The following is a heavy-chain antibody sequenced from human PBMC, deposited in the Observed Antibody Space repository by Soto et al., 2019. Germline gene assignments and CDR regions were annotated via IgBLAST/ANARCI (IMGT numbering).Heavy chain of an antibody. CDR2: LYTADST. D-gene: IGHD2-21*02. Sequence: EVQLVESGGGLMQPGGSLRLSCITSRFNVDNVYMSWVRQAPGKGLEWVSVLYTADSTNYADSVKGRFTISRDSSKKTVYLQMDNLRAEDTAVYYCARGMGAAWVTPLSHWGQGTLVIVSS. J-gene: IGHJ4*02. CDR3: ARGMGAAWVTPLSH. V-gene: IGHV3-53*01. CDR1: RFNVDNVY.